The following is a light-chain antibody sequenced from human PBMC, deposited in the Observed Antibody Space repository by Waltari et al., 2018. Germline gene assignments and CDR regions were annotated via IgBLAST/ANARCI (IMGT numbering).Light chain of an antibody. CDR2: GNT. CDR3: QSYDSNLSGLV. Sequence: QSVLTQPPSESAAPGQRVTNSCTGSSSNIGAPHAVHWYQHVPGTAPKVLIYGNTNRPSGVPDRFSASKSGTSASLAITGLQAEDEAYYYCQSYDSNLSGLVFGTGTKVTVL. CDR1: SSNIGAPHA. J-gene: IGLJ1*01. V-gene: IGLV1-40*01.